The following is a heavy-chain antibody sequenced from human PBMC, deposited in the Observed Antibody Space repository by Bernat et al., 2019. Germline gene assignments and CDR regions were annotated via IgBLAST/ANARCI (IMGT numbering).Heavy chain of an antibody. Sequence: QVQLQESGPGLVKPSETLSLTCTVSAGSISSNNYFWGWICEPPGKGLEWIGSVYSSGSTYYNPSLKGRVTITLDTSKNQFSLRLSSVTAADTAVYYCATAWRATYYYGSSGYYGWDAFDSWGQGTMVTVSS. CDR1: AGSISSNNYF. CDR2: VYSSGST. CDR3: ATAWRATYYYGSSGYYGWDAFDS. J-gene: IGHJ3*02. V-gene: IGHV4-39*01. D-gene: IGHD3-22*01.